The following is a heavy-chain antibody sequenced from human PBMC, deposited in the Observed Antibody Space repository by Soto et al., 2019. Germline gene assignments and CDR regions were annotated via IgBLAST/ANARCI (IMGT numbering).Heavy chain of an antibody. D-gene: IGHD2-15*01. J-gene: IGHJ4*02. CDR2: ISGSGRST. CDR3: ARDGGNICSGGSCYFQAPDY. CDR1: GFTFSNYA. V-gene: IGHV3-23*01. Sequence: EVQLLESGGGSVQPGGSLRLSCSASGFTFSNYAMSWVRQAPGKGLEWVASISGSGRSTNCADSVKGRFTISRDNSKNTLAVQMSSLSAEDTAVYYCARDGGNICSGGSCYFQAPDYWGQGTLVTFSP.